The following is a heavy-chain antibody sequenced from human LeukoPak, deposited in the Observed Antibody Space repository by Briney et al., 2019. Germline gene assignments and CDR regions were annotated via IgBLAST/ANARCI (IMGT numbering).Heavy chain of an antibody. Sequence: ASVKVSCKASGYTFTGYFMHWVRQAPGQGLEWMGIINPSGGSTSYAQKFQGRVTMTRDMSTSTVYMELSSLRSEDTAVYYCASYSGSYYSEYFQHWGQGTLVTVSS. CDR2: INPSGGST. J-gene: IGHJ1*01. D-gene: IGHD1-26*01. CDR3: ASYSGSYYSEYFQH. CDR1: GYTFTGYF. V-gene: IGHV1-46*01.